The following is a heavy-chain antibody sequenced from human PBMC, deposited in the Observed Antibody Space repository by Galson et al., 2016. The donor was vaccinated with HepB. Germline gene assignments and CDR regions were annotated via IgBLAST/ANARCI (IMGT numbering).Heavy chain of an antibody. V-gene: IGHV4-4*07. D-gene: IGHD3-22*01. CDR3: ARDSKDSSDYYFYYGMDV. J-gene: IGHJ6*02. Sequence: ETLSLTCSVSGDSISRFYWNWIRQAAGKGLEWIGRVHSSGYTNYNPSLKSRVSMSIDTSKNQVSLKVNSVTAADTAIYYCARDSKDSSDYYFYYGMDVWAQGTTVTVSS. CDR2: VHSSGYT. CDR1: GDSISRFY.